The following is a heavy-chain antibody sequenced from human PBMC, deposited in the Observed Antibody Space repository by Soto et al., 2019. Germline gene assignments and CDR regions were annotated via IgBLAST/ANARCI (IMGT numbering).Heavy chain of an antibody. V-gene: IGHV1-3*01. Sequence: ASVKVSCKASGYTFTSYAMHWVRQAPGQRLEWMGWINAGNGNTKYSQKFQGRVTITRDTSASSAYMELRSLRAEDTGVYYSARDYELGVDAFDIWGQGTMVTVSS. CDR1: GYTFTSYA. D-gene: IGHD7-27*01. CDR2: INAGNGNT. CDR3: ARDYELGVDAFDI. J-gene: IGHJ3*02.